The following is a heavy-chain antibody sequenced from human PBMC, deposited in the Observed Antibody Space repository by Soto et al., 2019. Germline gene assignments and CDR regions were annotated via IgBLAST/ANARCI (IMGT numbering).Heavy chain of an antibody. CDR3: ARGDPAARSYYGMDV. D-gene: IGHD6-6*01. CDR1: GGTFSSYA. J-gene: IGHJ6*02. Sequence: QVQLVQSGAEVKKPGSSVKVSCNASGGTFSSYAISWVRQAPGQGLEWMGGIIPIFGTANYAQKFQGRVTITADEYTSPAYMELSSLRSEETAVYYCARGDPAARSYYGMDVWGQGTTVTVSS. CDR2: IIPIFGTA. V-gene: IGHV1-69*01.